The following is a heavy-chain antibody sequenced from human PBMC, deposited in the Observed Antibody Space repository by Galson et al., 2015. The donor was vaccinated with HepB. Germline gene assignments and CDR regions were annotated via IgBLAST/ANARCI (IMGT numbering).Heavy chain of an antibody. V-gene: IGHV1-69*06. Sequence: SVKVSCKASGGTFSSYAISWVRQAPGQGLEWMGGIIPIFGTANYAQKFQGRVTITADKSTSTAYMELSSLRSEDTAVYYCARAEMATISDYYYYGMDVWGQGTTVTVSS. CDR1: GGTFSSYA. CDR2: IIPIFGTA. J-gene: IGHJ6*02. D-gene: IGHD5-24*01. CDR3: ARAEMATISDYYYYGMDV.